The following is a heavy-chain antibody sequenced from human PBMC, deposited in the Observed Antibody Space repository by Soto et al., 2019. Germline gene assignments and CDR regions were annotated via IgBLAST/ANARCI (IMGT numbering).Heavy chain of an antibody. J-gene: IGHJ5*02. CDR3: APIVVVPASMSPQNWFDP. Sequence: ETLSLTCTVSGGSISSSSYYWGWIRQPPGKGLEWIGSIYYSGSTYYNPSLKSRVTISVDTSKNQFSLKLSSVTAADTAVYYCAPIVVVPASMSPQNWFDPWGQGTLVTVSS. CDR1: GGSISSSSYY. CDR2: IYYSGST. V-gene: IGHV4-39*01. D-gene: IGHD2-2*01.